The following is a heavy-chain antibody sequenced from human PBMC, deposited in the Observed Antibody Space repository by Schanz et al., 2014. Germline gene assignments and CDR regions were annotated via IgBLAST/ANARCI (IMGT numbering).Heavy chain of an antibody. Sequence: QVQLQESGPRLVKPSQTLSLTCTVSGGSISSGAYSWSWIRQPPGKRPGWIGYMYSRGGPSYNPALKSRFSRSIDTSKNQFSLKLSSVTAADTAVYYCARDRGMTTSDYYYGMDVWGQGTTVTVSS. V-gene: IGHV4-30-4*07. CDR2: MYSRGGP. D-gene: IGHD4-17*01. J-gene: IGHJ6*02. CDR1: GGSISSGAYS. CDR3: ARDRGMTTSDYYYGMDV.